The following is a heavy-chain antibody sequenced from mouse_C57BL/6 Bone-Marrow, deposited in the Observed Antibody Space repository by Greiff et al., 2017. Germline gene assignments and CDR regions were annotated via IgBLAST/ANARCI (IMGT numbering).Heavy chain of an antibody. Sequence: EVQLVESEGGLVQPGSSMKLSCTASGFTFSDYYMAWVRQVPEKGLEWVANINYDGSSTYYLDSLKSRFLISRDNAKNILYLQMSSLKSEDTATYYCARDRGITTVVDYYAMDYWGQGTSVTVSS. CDR2: INYDGSST. CDR3: ARDRGITTVVDYYAMDY. V-gene: IGHV5-16*01. J-gene: IGHJ4*01. CDR1: GFTFSDYY. D-gene: IGHD1-1*01.